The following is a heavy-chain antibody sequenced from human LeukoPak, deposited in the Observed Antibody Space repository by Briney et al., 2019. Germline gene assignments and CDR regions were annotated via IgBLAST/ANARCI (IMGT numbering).Heavy chain of an antibody. J-gene: IGHJ3*02. D-gene: IGHD3-22*01. CDR3: ASDAYYYDTSGYPRNDAFDI. CDR1: GGSFSGYY. V-gene: IGHV4-34*01. Sequence: SETLSPTCAVYGGSFSGYYWSWLRQPQGKGLEWNGEINHSGSTNYNPSLKSRVTISVDKYKNKYSLKLRYGTGADTTAYYCASDAYYYDTSGYPRNDAFDIWGQGTMVTVSS. CDR2: INHSGST.